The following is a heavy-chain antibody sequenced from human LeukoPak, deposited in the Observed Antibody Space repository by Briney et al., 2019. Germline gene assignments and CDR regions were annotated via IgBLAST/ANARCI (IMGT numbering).Heavy chain of an antibody. D-gene: IGHD3-22*01. CDR1: GFIVSGDF. CDR3: ARDHDSSGYYGGNAFDI. CDR2: IYSDGST. V-gene: IGHV3-66*01. Sequence: PGGSLRLSCAASGFIVSGDFMSWVRQAPGKGLEWVSVIYSDGSTYYADSVKGRFTISRDNSKNTLYLQMNSLRAEDTAVYYCARDHDSSGYYGGNAFDIWGQGTMVTVSS. J-gene: IGHJ3*02.